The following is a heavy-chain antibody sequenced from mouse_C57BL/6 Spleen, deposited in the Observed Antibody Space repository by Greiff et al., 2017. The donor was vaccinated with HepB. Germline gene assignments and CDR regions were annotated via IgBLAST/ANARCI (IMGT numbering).Heavy chain of an antibody. V-gene: IGHV1-64*01. CDR2: IHPNSGST. Sequence: QVQLQQPGAELVKPGASVKLSCKASGYTFTSYWMHWVKQRPGQGLEWIGMIHPNSGSTNYNEKFKSKATLTVDKSSSTAYMQLSSLTSEDSAVYYCARYPYYYGSSYFDYWGQGTTLTVSS. J-gene: IGHJ2*01. CDR3: ARYPYYYGSSYFDY. CDR1: GYTFTSYW. D-gene: IGHD1-1*01.